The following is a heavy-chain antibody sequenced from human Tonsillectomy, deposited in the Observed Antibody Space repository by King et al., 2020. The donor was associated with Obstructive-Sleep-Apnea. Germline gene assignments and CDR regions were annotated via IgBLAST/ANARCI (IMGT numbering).Heavy chain of an antibody. CDR3: ARVRGAAGPDYYFDY. V-gene: IGHV4-4*07. CDR1: DASVNSFY. CDR2: IYTSGST. J-gene: IGHJ4*02. D-gene: IGHD1-26*01. Sequence: VQLQESGPGLVEPSETLSLTCTVSDASVNSFYWSWIRQPAGEGLEWIGRIYTSGSTDYNPSLKSRVTMSVDTSKNQFSLKLTSVTAADTAVYYCARVRGAAGPDYYFDYWGQGTLVTVSS.